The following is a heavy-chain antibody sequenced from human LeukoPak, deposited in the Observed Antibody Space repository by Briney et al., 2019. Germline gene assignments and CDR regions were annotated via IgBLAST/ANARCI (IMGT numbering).Heavy chain of an antibody. D-gene: IGHD2/OR15-2a*01. CDR2: ISGSGGST. CDR1: GFTFSSYA. V-gene: IGHV3-23*01. J-gene: IGHJ5*02. Sequence: GGSLRLSCAASGFTFSSYAMSWVCQAPGKGLEWVSAISGSGGSTYYADSVKGRFTISRDNSKNTLYLQMNSLRAEDTAVYYCAKASYVSIVTWFDPWGQGTLVTVSS. CDR3: AKASYVSIVTWFDP.